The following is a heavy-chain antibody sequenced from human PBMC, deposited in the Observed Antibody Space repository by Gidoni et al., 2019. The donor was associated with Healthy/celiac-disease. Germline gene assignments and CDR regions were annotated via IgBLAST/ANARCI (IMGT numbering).Heavy chain of an antibody. V-gene: IGHV4-30-4*01. D-gene: IGHD1-20*01. CDR2: IYYSGST. Sequence: VQLQASGPGLVQPSQTLSLTCTVSGGSISSGDYYWSWLRQPTGKGLEWIGYIYYSGSTYYNPSLKSRVTISVDTSKNQFSLKLSSVTASDTAVYYCARAVFSHPFDYWGQGTLVTVSS. CDR1: GGSISSGDYY. J-gene: IGHJ4*02. CDR3: ARAVFSHPFDY.